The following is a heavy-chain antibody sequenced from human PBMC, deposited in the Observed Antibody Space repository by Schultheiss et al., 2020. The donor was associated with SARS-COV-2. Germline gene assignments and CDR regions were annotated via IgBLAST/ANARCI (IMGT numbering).Heavy chain of an antibody. J-gene: IGHJ4*02. CDR2: ISGSGGST. Sequence: GESLKISCAASGFTFTSFAVSWVRQAPGKGLEWVSAISGSGGSTYYADSVKGRFTISRDNAKNSLYLQMNSLRAEDTAVYYCARGLYGDYVLWGQGTLVTVSS. CDR1: GFTFTSFA. V-gene: IGHV3-23*01. D-gene: IGHD4-17*01. CDR3: ARGLYGDYVL.